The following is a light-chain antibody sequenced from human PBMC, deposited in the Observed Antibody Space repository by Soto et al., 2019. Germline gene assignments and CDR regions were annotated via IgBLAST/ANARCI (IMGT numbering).Light chain of an antibody. CDR1: QSVLYSPNNKSY. Sequence: DIVLTQSPDSLAVSLGERATINCKSSQSVLYSPNNKSYLAWYQKKPGQPPKLLIYWASTRESGVPDRFGGSGSGTDFTLTITSLQAEDVAVYYCQQYYSIPITFGQGTRLEIK. V-gene: IGKV4-1*01. CDR3: QQYYSIPIT. CDR2: WAS. J-gene: IGKJ5*01.